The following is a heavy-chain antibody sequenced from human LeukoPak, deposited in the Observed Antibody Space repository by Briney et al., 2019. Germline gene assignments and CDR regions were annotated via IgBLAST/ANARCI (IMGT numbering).Heavy chain of an antibody. Sequence: ASVKVSCKASGYIFTNYDINWVRQATGQGLEWMGWMKPNSGNTGYAQKFQGRVTMTRNTSTNTAYMELSSLRSEDTAMYYCARMATAGTMNWFDPWGQGTLVIVSS. D-gene: IGHD6-13*01. CDR3: ARMATAGTMNWFDP. CDR1: GYIFTNYD. J-gene: IGHJ5*02. CDR2: MKPNSGNT. V-gene: IGHV1-8*01.